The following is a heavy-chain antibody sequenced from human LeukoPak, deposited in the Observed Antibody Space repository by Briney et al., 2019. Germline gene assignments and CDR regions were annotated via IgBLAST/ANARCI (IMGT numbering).Heavy chain of an antibody. CDR3: VSWAGGNSDVASFDY. D-gene: IGHD2-21*01. CDR1: VYIFTDYY. J-gene: IGHJ4*02. V-gene: IGHV1-2*02. Sequence: ASVKVSCKASVYIFTDYYIHWVQQPPGQGFEWMGWITHPTGVRKFARKFQGRVTLTSDTSSSTVYLELKNLTPNEPAAIVCVSWAGGNSDVASFDYWGQGTLVTISS. CDR2: ITHPTGVR.